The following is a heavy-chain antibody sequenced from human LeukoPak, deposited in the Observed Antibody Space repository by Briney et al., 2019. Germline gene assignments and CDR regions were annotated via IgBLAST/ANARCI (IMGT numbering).Heavy chain of an antibody. CDR2: VSAASGHT. J-gene: IGHJ4*02. CDR3: ARDPSGVTTIRGSFEDY. CDR1: GYTFTNYG. Sequence: ASVKVSCKSSGYTFTNYGFSWVRQAPGQALEWMGWVSAASGHTKYAQKIQGRVTMTTDSSTSTVYMELKSLISDDTAVYYCARDPSGVTTIRGSFEDYWGQGTLVTVSS. V-gene: IGHV1-18*04. D-gene: IGHD5-12*01.